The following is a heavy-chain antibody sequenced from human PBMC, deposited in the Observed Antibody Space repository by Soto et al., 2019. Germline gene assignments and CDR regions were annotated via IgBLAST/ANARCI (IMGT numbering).Heavy chain of an antibody. D-gene: IGHD6-13*01. CDR2: ISYDGSNK. J-gene: IGHJ6*02. V-gene: IGHV3-30*18. CDR1: GFTFSSYG. CDR3: ANGRSSWYYYGMDV. Sequence: QVQLVESGGGVVQPGRSLRLSCAASGFTFSSYGMHWVRQAPGKGLEWVAVISYDGSNKYYADSVKGRFTISRDNSKNTLYRQMNSLRAEDTAVYYCANGRSSWYYYGMDVWGQGTTVTVSS.